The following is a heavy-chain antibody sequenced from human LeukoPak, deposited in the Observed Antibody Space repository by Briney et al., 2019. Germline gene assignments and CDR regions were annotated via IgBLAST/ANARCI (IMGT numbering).Heavy chain of an antibody. Sequence: SETLSFTCAVYGGSFSGYYWSWIRQPPGKGLEWIGEINHSGSTNYNPSLKSRVTISVDTSKNQFSLKLSSVTAADTAVYYCARVQAYYILWGQGTLVTVSS. J-gene: IGHJ4*02. CDR2: INHSGST. V-gene: IGHV4-34*01. CDR3: ARVQAYYIL. D-gene: IGHD3-22*01. CDR1: GGSFSGYY.